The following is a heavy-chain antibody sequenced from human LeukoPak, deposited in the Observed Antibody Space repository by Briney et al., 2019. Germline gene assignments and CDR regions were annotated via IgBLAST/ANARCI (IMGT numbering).Heavy chain of an antibody. D-gene: IGHD2-2*01. CDR1: GFTFSSYG. CDR2: IWYDGSNK. Sequence: PGRSLRLSCAASGFTFSSYGMHWVRQAPGKGLEWVAVIWYDGSNKYYVDSVKGRFTISRDNAKNSLYLQMNSLRAEDTAVYYCARDKRMVVPAARDYWGQGTLVTVSS. CDR3: ARDKRMVVPAARDY. J-gene: IGHJ4*02. V-gene: IGHV3-33*01.